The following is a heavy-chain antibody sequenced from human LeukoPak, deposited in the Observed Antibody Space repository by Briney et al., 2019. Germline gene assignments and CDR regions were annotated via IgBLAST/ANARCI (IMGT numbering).Heavy chain of an antibody. D-gene: IGHD1-26*01. Sequence: SETLSLTCTASGGSFSSNAYYWGWHRPPPGKGLAWFGSVYYSGSTSYNPSLKSGVAISVGTSKNQFSLKLDSVTAADTAVYYCARNASDSGTSYFDYWGQGTLVTVSS. J-gene: IGHJ4*02. CDR2: VYYSGST. V-gene: IGHV4-39*01. CDR1: GGSFSSNAYY. CDR3: ARNASDSGTSYFDY.